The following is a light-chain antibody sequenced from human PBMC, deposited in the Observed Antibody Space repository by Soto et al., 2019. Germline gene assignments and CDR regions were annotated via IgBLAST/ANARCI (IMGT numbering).Light chain of an antibody. J-gene: IGLJ1*01. CDR2: EGS. Sequence: QSALTQPASVSGSPGQSITISCTGTSNDVGTYNLVSWYQQHPGKAPKLIISEGSKRPSGVSNRFSGSKSGNTASLTISGLQTDGEADYYCCSYAGGNNFVLATGTKLTVL. V-gene: IGLV2-23*01. CDR3: CSYAGGNNFV. CDR1: SNDVGTYNL.